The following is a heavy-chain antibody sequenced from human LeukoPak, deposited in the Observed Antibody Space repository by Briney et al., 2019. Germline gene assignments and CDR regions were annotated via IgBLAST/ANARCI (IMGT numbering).Heavy chain of an antibody. Sequence: SETLSLTCAVYGESFSGYYWSWIRQPPGKGLEWIGEINHSGSTNYNPSLKSRVTISVDTSKNQFSLKLSSVTAADTAVYYCARRVLFVVVPAASPFDPWGQGTLVTVSS. V-gene: IGHV4-34*01. CDR2: INHSGST. J-gene: IGHJ5*02. CDR1: GESFSGYY. CDR3: ARRVLFVVVPAASPFDP. D-gene: IGHD2-2*01.